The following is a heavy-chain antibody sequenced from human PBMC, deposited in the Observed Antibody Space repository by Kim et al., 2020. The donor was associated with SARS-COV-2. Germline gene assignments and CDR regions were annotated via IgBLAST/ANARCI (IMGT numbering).Heavy chain of an antibody. V-gene: IGHV4-59*08. CDR3: ARRESNWYFDL. CDR2: IYYSGST. Sequence: SETLSLTCTVSGGSISSYYWSWIRQPPGKGLEWIGYIYYSGSTNYNPSLKSRVTISVDTSKNQFSLKLSSVTAADTAVYYCARRESNWYFDLWGRGTLVTVSS. CDR1: GGSISSYY. J-gene: IGHJ2*01.